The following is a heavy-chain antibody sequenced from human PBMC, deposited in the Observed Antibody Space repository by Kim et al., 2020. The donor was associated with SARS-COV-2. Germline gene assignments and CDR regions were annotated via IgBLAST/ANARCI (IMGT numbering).Heavy chain of an antibody. Sequence: SETLSLTCTVSGGSISSSSYYWGWIRQPPGKGLEWIGSIYYSGSTYYNPSLKSRVTISVDTSKNQFSLKLSSVTAADTAVYYCAKTVPVRAEIYYYYSMDLSLPPTTVTVSS. D-gene: IGHD3-10*01. J-gene: IGHJ6*02. CDR2: IYYSGST. CDR1: GGSISSSSYY. V-gene: IGHV4-39*07. CDR3: AKTVPVRAEIYYYYSMDL.